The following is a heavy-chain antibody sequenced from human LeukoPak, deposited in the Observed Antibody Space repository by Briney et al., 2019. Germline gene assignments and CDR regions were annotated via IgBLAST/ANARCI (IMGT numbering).Heavy chain of an antibody. V-gene: IGHV3-66*01. CDR2: IYSGGST. CDR3: ARNPSHYYGMDV. Sequence: GGSLRLSCAASGFTFSNYAMSWVRQAPGKGLEWVSVIYSGGSTYYADSVKGRFTISRDNSKNTLYLQMYSLRAEDTAVYYCARNPSHYYGMDVWGQGTTVTVSS. CDR1: GFTFSNYA. J-gene: IGHJ6*02. D-gene: IGHD1-14*01.